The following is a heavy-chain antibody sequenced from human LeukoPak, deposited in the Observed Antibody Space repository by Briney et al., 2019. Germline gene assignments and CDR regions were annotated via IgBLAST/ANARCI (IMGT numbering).Heavy chain of an antibody. CDR1: GFTFSDYY. J-gene: IGHJ6*02. CDR3: ASSYYYDSSGYYV. Sequence: GGSLRLSCAASGFTFSDYYISWIRQAPGKGLEWVSFISNSGTYTNYADSVKGRFTISRDNAKNSLYLQMNSLRAEDTAVYYCASSYYYDSSGYYVWGQGTTVTVSS. V-gene: IGHV3-11*06. D-gene: IGHD3-22*01. CDR2: ISNSGTYT.